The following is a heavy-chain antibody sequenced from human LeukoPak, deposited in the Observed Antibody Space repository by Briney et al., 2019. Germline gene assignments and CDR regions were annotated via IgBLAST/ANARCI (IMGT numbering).Heavy chain of an antibody. CDR2: VYNTGST. Sequence: PSETLSLTCSVSGGSMSSENEYWGWIRQTPGKGLEWIGSVYNTGSTDYNPSLKRRFSISIDTSKNQFSLKVTSVTAADTADYYCARHILEEHWFDPWGLGTLVIVSS. CDR3: ARHILEEHWFDP. CDR1: GGSMSSENEY. J-gene: IGHJ5*02. D-gene: IGHD1-1*01. V-gene: IGHV4-39*01.